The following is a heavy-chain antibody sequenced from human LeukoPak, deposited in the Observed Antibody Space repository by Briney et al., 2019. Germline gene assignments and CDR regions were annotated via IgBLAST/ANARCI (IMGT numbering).Heavy chain of an antibody. D-gene: IGHD1-26*01. CDR1: GFTVSSNY. CDR2: IYGGGST. J-gene: IGHJ4*02. V-gene: IGHV3-53*01. Sequence: GGSLRLSCAASGFTVSSNYMSWVRQAPGKGLEWVSVIYGGGSTYYAASVKGRFTISRDNSKNTLYLQMNSLRAEDTAVYYCAHERVGARGKNSFDYWGQGTLVTVSS. CDR3: AHERVGARGKNSFDY.